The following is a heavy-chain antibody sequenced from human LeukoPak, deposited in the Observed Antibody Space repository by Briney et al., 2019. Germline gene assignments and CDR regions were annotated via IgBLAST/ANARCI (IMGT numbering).Heavy chain of an antibody. Sequence: GGSLRLSCAASGFTFSSYGMHWVRQAPGKGLEWVAVISYDGSNKYYADSVKGRITISRDNSKNTLYLQMNSLRAEDTAVYYCAKGRGSEGGGGYFDYWGQGTLVTVSS. CDR1: GFTFSSYG. D-gene: IGHD3-16*01. V-gene: IGHV3-30*18. J-gene: IGHJ4*02. CDR3: AKGRGSEGGGGYFDY. CDR2: ISYDGSNK.